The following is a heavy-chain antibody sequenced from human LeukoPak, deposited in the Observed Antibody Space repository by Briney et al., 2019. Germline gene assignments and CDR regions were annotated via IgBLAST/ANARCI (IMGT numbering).Heavy chain of an antibody. J-gene: IGHJ5*02. V-gene: IGHV3-11*01. CDR3: AREWELNWFDP. D-gene: IGHD1-26*01. Sequence: PGGSLRLSCAAFGFTFSDYYMSWIRQAPGKGLKWVSYISSSGSTIYYADSVKGRFTISRDNAKNSLYLQMNSLRAEDTAVYYCAREWELNWFDPWGQGTLVTVSS. CDR1: GFTFSDYY. CDR2: ISSSGSTI.